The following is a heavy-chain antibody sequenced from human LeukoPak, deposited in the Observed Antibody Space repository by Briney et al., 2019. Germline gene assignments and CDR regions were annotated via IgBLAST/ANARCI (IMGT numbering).Heavy chain of an antibody. J-gene: IGHJ4*02. CDR2: ISAYNGNT. CDR1: GYTFTSYG. CDR3: AREQAARPWLFHY. Sequence: ASVKVSCKASGYTFTSYGISWVRQAPGQGLEWMGWISAYNGNTNYAQKFQGRVTITADESTSTAYMELSSLRSEDTAVYYCAREQAARPWLFHYWGQGTLVTVSS. V-gene: IGHV1-18*01. D-gene: IGHD6-6*01.